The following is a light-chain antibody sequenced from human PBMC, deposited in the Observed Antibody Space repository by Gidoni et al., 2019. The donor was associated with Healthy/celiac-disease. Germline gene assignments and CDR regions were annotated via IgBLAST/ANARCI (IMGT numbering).Light chain of an antibody. CDR1: QDISNY. Sequence: DIQMTQSPSSLSAYVGDRVTITCQASQDISNYLNWYQQKPGKAPKLLIYDASNLETGVPSRFSGSGSGTDFTFTISSLQPEDIATYYCQHRWTFXXXTKLEIK. V-gene: IGKV1-33*01. J-gene: IGKJ2*02. CDR2: DAS. CDR3: QHRWT.